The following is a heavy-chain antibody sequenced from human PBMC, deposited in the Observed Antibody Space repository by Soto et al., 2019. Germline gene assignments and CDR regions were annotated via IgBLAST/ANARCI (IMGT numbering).Heavy chain of an antibody. CDR2: IKQDGSEK. D-gene: IGHD3-16*01. Sequence: GGSLRLSCAASGFTFSSYWMSWVRQAPGKGLEWVANIKQDGSEKYYVDSVKGRFTISRDNAKNSLYLQMNSLRAEDTAVYYCARSLYDQNSYYYYMDVWGKGTTVTVSS. V-gene: IGHV3-7*01. CDR3: ARSLYDQNSYYYYMDV. CDR1: GFTFSSYW. J-gene: IGHJ6*03.